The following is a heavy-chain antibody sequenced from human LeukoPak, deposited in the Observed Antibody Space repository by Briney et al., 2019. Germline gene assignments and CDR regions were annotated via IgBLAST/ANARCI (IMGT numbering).Heavy chain of an antibody. CDR2: IYYSGST. J-gene: IGHJ4*02. CDR1: VGSTSSRSTY. V-gene: IGHV4-39*01. D-gene: IGHD1-26*01. CDR3: ARLGVGATRIDY. Sequence: SKTLPLTSPVPVGSTSSRSTYWGWIRHPPGKGLEWIGSIYYSGSTYYNPSLKSRVTISVDTSKNQFSLKLSSVTAADTAVYYCARLGVGATRIDYWGQGTLVTVSS.